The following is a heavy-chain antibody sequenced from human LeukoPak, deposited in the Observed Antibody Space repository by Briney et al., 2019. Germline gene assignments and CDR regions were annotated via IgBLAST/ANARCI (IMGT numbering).Heavy chain of an antibody. J-gene: IGHJ4*02. CDR1: GGSISSSSYY. D-gene: IGHD2-15*01. V-gene: IGHV4-39*01. CDR3: ARRLRYAYCSGGSCGGIDY. Sequence: SGTLSLTCTVSGGSISSSSYYWGWIRQPPGKGLEWIGSIYYSGSTYYNPSLKSRVTISVDTSKNQFSLKLSSVTAADTAVYYCARRLRYAYCSGGSCGGIDYWGQGTLVTVSS. CDR2: IYYSGST.